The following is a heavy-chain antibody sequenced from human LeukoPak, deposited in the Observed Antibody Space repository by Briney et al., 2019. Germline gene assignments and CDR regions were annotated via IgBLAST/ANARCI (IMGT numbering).Heavy chain of an antibody. Sequence: GGSLRLSCAASGFTFSSYWMSRVRQAPGKGLEWVANIKQDGSEKYYVDSVKGRFTISRDNAKNSLYLQMNSLRAEDTAVYYCARDAWIQLWSYYYYYMDVWGKGTTVTVSS. J-gene: IGHJ6*03. D-gene: IGHD5-18*01. V-gene: IGHV3-7*01. CDR3: ARDAWIQLWSYYYYYMDV. CDR1: GFTFSSYW. CDR2: IKQDGSEK.